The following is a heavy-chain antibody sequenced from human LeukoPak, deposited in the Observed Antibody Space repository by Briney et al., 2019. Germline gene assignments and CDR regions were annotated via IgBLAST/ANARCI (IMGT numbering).Heavy chain of an antibody. CDR1: GFTFSRYL. CDR3: AKDPIYCSGGSCSSGYDYFDY. Sequence: PGGSLRLSCAASGFTFSRYLMHWVRQGPGKELVWVSRINTDGSTTAYAGSVKGRFTISRDNSKNTLYLQMNSLRAEDTAVYYCAKDPIYCSGGSCSSGYDYFDYWGQGTLVTVSS. J-gene: IGHJ4*02. CDR2: INTDGSTT. V-gene: IGHV3-74*01. D-gene: IGHD2-15*01.